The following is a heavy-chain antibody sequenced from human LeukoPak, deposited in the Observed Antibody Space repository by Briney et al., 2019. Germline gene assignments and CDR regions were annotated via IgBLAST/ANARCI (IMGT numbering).Heavy chain of an antibody. CDR2: MNPNSGNT. D-gene: IGHD2-15*01. Sequence: ASVKVSCKASGYTFTSYDINWVRQATGQGLEWMGWMNPNSGNTGYAQKFQGRVTMTRNTSISTAYMELSSLRSEDTAVYYCARLYCSGGSSYSCYYYYYMDVWGKGTTVTVSS. CDR3: ARLYCSGGSSYSCYYYYYMDV. CDR1: GYTFTSYD. J-gene: IGHJ6*03. V-gene: IGHV1-8*01.